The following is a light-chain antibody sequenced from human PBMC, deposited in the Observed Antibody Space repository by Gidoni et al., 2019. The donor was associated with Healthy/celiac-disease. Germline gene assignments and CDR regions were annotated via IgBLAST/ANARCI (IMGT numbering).Light chain of an antibody. Sequence: DIHVTQAPASLSASVGDRVTIPCRASQSISSYLNWYQQKPGKAPKLLIYAASSLQSGVPSRFSGSGSGTDFTLTISSLQPEDFATYYCPQSYSTPFTFGGGTKVEIK. CDR3: PQSYSTPFT. V-gene: IGKV1-39*01. CDR1: QSISSY. CDR2: AAS. J-gene: IGKJ4*01.